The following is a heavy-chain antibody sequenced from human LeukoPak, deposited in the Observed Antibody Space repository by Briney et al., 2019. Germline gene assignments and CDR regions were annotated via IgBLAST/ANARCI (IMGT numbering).Heavy chain of an antibody. Sequence: PSETLSLTCTVSGGSISSGGYYWSWIRQPPGKGLEWIGYIYYSGSTNYNPSLKSRVTISVDTSKNQFSLKLSSVTAADTAVYYCAREIRNRDYYDSSGYYYGRPYWYFDLWGRGTLVTVSS. CDR3: AREIRNRDYYDSSGYYYGRPYWYFDL. D-gene: IGHD3-22*01. J-gene: IGHJ2*01. CDR1: GGSISSGGYY. CDR2: IYYSGST. V-gene: IGHV4-61*08.